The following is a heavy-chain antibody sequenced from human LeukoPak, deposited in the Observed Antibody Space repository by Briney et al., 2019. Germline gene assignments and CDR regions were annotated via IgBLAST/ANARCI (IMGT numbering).Heavy chain of an antibody. CDR2: ISNSGDTT. J-gene: IGHJ3*02. V-gene: IGHV3-23*01. D-gene: IGHD1-26*01. CDR3: ASPYSGSSGAFDI. CDR1: GFTFSSYA. Sequence: GGSLRLSCAPSGFTFSSYAMSWVRQAPGKGLEWVSAISNSGDTTYYADAVKGRFTISRDNSKNTLYLQMNSLRAEDTAVYYCASPYSGSSGAFDIWGQGTMVTVSS.